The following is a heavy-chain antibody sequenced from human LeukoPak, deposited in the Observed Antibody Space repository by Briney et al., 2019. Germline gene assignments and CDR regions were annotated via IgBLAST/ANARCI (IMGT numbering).Heavy chain of an antibody. CDR3: AKDLDYSGYDYHFDY. V-gene: IGHV3-23*01. CDR1: GFTFSSYA. J-gene: IGHJ4*02. CDR2: ISGRGGST. D-gene: IGHD5-12*01. Sequence: GGSLRLSCAASGFTFSSYAMSWVRQAPGKGLEWVSAISGRGGSTYYAHSVKGRFTISRDNSKNTLYLQMNSLRAEDTAVYYCAKDLDYSGYDYHFDYWGQGTLVTVSS.